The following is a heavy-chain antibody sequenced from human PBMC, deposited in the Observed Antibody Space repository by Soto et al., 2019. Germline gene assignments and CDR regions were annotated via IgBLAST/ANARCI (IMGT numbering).Heavy chain of an antibody. D-gene: IGHD1-26*01. CDR1: GFTFSSYG. V-gene: IGHV3-30*18. J-gene: IGHJ4*02. CDR3: AKDEKVGATTFDY. Sequence: GGSLRLSCAASGFTFSSYGMHWVRQAPGKGLEWVAVISYDGSNKYYADSVKGRFTISRDNSKNTLYLQMNSLRAEDTAVYYCAKDEKVGATTFDYWGQGTLVTVSS. CDR2: ISYDGSNK.